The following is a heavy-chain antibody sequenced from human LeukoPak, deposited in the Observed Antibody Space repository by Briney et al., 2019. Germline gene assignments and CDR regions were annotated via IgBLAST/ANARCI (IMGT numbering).Heavy chain of an antibody. D-gene: IGHD6-13*01. CDR1: GGSISSGSYY. CDR2: IYTSGST. Sequence: PSETLSLTCTVSGGSISSGSYYWSWIRQPAGKGLEWIGRIYTSGSTNYNPSLKSRVTISVDTSKNQFSLKLSSVTAADTAVYHCARGYSSSWYYNWFDPWGQGTLVTVSS. CDR3: ARGYSSSWYYNWFDP. J-gene: IGHJ5*02. V-gene: IGHV4-61*02.